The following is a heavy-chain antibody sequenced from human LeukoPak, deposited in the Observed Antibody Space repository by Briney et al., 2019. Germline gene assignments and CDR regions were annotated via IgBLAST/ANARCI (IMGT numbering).Heavy chain of an antibody. Sequence: GGSLRLSCAASGFTFSSYAMSWVRQAPARGLEWVSSLRGGGETFYADSVKGRFTLSRDNSKNTLYLQMNSLRAEDTAVYYCARDYIAAAGHYYYYYMDVWGKGTTVTVSS. D-gene: IGHD6-13*01. V-gene: IGHV3-23*01. CDR1: GFTFSSYA. CDR3: ARDYIAAAGHYYYYYMDV. J-gene: IGHJ6*03. CDR2: LRGGGET.